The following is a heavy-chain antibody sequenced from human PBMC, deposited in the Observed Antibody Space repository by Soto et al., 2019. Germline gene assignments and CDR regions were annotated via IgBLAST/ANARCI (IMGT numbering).Heavy chain of an antibody. D-gene: IGHD1-1*01. V-gene: IGHV1-18*04. Sequence: QVQLVQSGAEVRKPGASVKVSCKASGYTFTNYGISWVRQAPGQGLEWMGWISAYNGDTNYAQKVQGRVTMTTDTSTSTAYMELMSLRSDDTAMYYCARDSLGTETTAWLDPWGQGTLVTVSS. CDR2: ISAYNGDT. CDR1: GYTFTNYG. CDR3: ARDSLGTETTAWLDP. J-gene: IGHJ5*02.